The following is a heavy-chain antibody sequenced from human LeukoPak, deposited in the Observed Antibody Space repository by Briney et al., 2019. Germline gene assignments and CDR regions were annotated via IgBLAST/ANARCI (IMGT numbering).Heavy chain of an antibody. CDR3: ARDLYYYDSSGYYPTYYYYGMDV. V-gene: IGHV4-31*03. CDR1: GGSISSGGYY. J-gene: IGHJ6*02. Sequence: SETLSLTCTVFGGSISSGGYYWSWIRQHPGKGLEWIGYIYYSGSTYYNPSLKSRVTISVDTSKNQFSLKLSSVTAADTAVYYCARDLYYYDSSGYYPTYYYYGMDVWGQGTTVTVSS. D-gene: IGHD3-22*01. CDR2: IYYSGST.